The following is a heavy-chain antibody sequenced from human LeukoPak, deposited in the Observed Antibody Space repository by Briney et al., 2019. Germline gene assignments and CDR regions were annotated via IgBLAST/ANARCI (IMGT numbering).Heavy chain of an antibody. CDR2: ISYDGSNK. CDR1: GFTFSSYA. CDR3: AKHSGKWWTYYFDY. Sequence: GRSLRLSCAASGFTFSSYAMHWVRQAPGKGLEWVAVISYDGSNKYYADSVKGRFTISRDNSKNTLYLQMNSLRAEDTAVYYCAKHSGKWWTYYFDYWGQGTLVTVSS. V-gene: IGHV3-30-3*02. D-gene: IGHD2-8*01. J-gene: IGHJ4*02.